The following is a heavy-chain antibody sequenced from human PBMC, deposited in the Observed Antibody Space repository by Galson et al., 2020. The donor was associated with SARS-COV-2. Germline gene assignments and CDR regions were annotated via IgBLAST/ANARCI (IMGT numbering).Heavy chain of an antibody. D-gene: IGHD3-10*01. CDR1: GFTFSSYS. Sequence: GESLKISCAASGFTFSSYSMNWVRQAPGKGLEWVSSISSSSSYIYYADSVKGRFTISRDNAKNSLYLQMNSLRAEDTAVYYCARDLYYGSGSYYKGLGYYYGMDVWGQGTTVTVSS. V-gene: IGHV3-21*01. CDR2: ISSSSSYI. CDR3: ARDLYYGSGSYYKGLGYYYGMDV. J-gene: IGHJ6*02.